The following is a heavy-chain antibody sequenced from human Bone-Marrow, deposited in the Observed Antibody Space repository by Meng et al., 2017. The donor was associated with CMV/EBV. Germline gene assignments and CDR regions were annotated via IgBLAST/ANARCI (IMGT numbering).Heavy chain of an antibody. Sequence: GESLKISCAGSGFTFSNYWMSWVRQAPGKGLEWVANIKQDGSEKYYVDSVKGRFTISRDNAKNSLYLQMNSLRAEDTAVYYCAREEAAHYYYYGMDVWGQGTTVTVSS. D-gene: IGHD2-15*01. CDR1: GFTFSNYW. V-gene: IGHV3-7*01. CDR3: AREEAAHYYYYGMDV. J-gene: IGHJ6*02. CDR2: IKQDGSEK.